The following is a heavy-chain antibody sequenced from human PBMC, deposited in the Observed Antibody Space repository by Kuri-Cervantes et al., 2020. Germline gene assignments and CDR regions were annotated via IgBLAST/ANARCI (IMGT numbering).Heavy chain of an antibody. CDR1: GYTFTSYG. D-gene: IGHD6-13*01. Sequence: ASVKVSCKASGYTFTSYGISWVRQAPGQGLEWMAWISAYNGNTNYAQKLQGRVTMTTDTSTSTAYMELRSLRSDDTAVYYCARVGNAGGIAAAGGGVDVWGQGTTVTVSS. J-gene: IGHJ6*02. CDR2: ISAYNGNT. V-gene: IGHV1-18*01. CDR3: ARVGNAGGIAAAGGGVDV.